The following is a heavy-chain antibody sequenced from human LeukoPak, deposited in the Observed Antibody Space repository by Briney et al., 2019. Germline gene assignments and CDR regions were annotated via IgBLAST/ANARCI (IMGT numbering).Heavy chain of an antibody. CDR2: IKQDGSEK. CDR1: GFTFSSYS. V-gene: IGHV3-7*01. D-gene: IGHD3-22*01. CDR3: ARGESSGYYTYYGMDV. Sequence: GGSLRLSCAASGFTFSSYSMNWVRQAPGKGLEWVANIKQDGSEKYYVDSVKGRFTISRDNAKNSLYLQMNSLRAEDTAVYYCARGESSGYYTYYGMDVWGQGTTVTVSS. J-gene: IGHJ6*02.